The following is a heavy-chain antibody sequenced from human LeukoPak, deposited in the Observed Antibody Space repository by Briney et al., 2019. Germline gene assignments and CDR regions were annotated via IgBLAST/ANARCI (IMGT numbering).Heavy chain of an antibody. D-gene: IGHD2-15*01. J-gene: IGHJ5*02. CDR3: ARVGGIRVVVVAAKRRWFDP. Sequence: SETLSLTCAVYGGSFSGYYWSWIRQPPGKGLEWIGEINHSGSTNYNPSLKSRVTISVDTSKNQFSLKLSSVTAADTAVYYCARVGGIRVVVVAAKRRWFDPWGQGTLVTVSS. V-gene: IGHV4-34*01. CDR2: INHSGST. CDR1: GGSFSGYY.